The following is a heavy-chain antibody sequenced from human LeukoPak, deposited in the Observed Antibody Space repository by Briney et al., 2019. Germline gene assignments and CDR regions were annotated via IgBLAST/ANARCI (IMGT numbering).Heavy chain of an antibody. Sequence: PGGSLRLSCAASGFTFSSYSMNWVRQAPGKGLEWVSSISSSSSYIYYADSVKGRFTISRDNAENSLYLQMNSLRAEDTAVYYCARDRPLLWFGESHYYYYGMDVWGQGTTVTVSS. D-gene: IGHD3-10*01. J-gene: IGHJ6*02. CDR1: GFTFSSYS. CDR3: ARDRPLLWFGESHYYYYGMDV. CDR2: ISSSSSYI. V-gene: IGHV3-21*01.